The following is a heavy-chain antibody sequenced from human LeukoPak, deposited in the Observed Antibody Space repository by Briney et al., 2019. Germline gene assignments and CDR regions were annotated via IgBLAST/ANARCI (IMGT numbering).Heavy chain of an antibody. CDR2: INAGNGNT. Sequence: GASVKVSCKASGYTFTGYYMHWVRQAPGQRLEWMGWINAGNGNTKYSQKFQGRVTITRDTSASTAYMELSSLRSEDTAVYYCASPGYSSGWYRGFGDWGQGTLVTVSS. V-gene: IGHV1-3*01. J-gene: IGHJ4*02. CDR3: ASPGYSSGWYRGFGD. D-gene: IGHD6-19*01. CDR1: GYTFTGYY.